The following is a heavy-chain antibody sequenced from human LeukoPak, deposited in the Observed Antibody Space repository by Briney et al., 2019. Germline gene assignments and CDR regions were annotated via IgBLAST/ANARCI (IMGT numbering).Heavy chain of an antibody. D-gene: IGHD3-16*01. CDR3: GGGPGWGYPKWFDP. CDR2: INPNSGGT. J-gene: IGHJ5*02. Sequence: ASVKVSCKASGYTFTGYYMHWVRQAPGQGLEWMGWINPNSGGTNYAQKFQGRVTMTRDTSISTAYMELSRLRSDDTAVYYCGGGPGWGYPKWFDPRGQGTLVTVSS. V-gene: IGHV1-2*02. CDR1: GYTFTGYY.